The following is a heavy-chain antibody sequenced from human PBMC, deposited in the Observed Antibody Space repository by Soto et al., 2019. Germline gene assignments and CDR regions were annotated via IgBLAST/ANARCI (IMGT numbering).Heavy chain of an antibody. V-gene: IGHV5-10-1*01. CDR1: GYSFTSYW. Sequence: GESLKISCKGSGYSFTSYWISWVRQMPGKGPEWMGRIDPSDSYTNYSPSFQGRVTISADKSISTAYLQWSSLKASDTAMYYCAMTTVTQYYFDYWGQGTLVTVSS. J-gene: IGHJ4*02. CDR2: IDPSDSYT. D-gene: IGHD4-4*01. CDR3: AMTTVTQYYFDY.